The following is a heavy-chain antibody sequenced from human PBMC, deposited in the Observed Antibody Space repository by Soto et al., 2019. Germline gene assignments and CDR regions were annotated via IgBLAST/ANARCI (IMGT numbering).Heavy chain of an antibody. CDR3: ARGLYGVSTVY. V-gene: IGHV1-8*01. CDR1: GYTFSSDD. Sequence: GASVKVSCKASGYTFSSDDINWARQATGQGLEWMGWMNPNSGNSGYAQRFLGRVTMTRNMSISTAYMELSSLRSEDTAVYYCARGLYGVSTVYWGQGTLVTVSS. CDR2: MNPNSGNS. J-gene: IGHJ4*02. D-gene: IGHD4-17*01.